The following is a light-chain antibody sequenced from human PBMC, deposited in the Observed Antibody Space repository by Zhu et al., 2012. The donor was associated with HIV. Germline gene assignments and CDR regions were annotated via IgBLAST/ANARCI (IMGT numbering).Light chain of an antibody. J-gene: IGKJ1*01. CDR1: QSIKNN. CDR2: GAS. CDR3: HQYDNSWT. Sequence: EIVMTQSPATLSVSPGERATLSCRASQSIKNNLAWYQQKPGQAPRLLIRGASTRATGVPDRFSGSGSGTDFTLSISRLEPEDFAVYYCHQYDNSWTFGQGTKVEIK. V-gene: IGKV3-15*01.